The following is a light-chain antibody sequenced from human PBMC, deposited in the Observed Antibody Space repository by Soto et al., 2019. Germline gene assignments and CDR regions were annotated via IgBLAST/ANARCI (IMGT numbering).Light chain of an antibody. J-gene: IGKJ1*01. V-gene: IGKV1-33*01. CDR3: QQYGSSSPWT. CDR1: QDISNY. CDR2: DAS. Sequence: DIQMTQSPSSLSASVGDIVTITCQASQDISNYLNWYQQKPGKAPKLLIYDASNLETGVPSRFSGSGSGTEFTLIISSLQPDDFASYYCQQYGSSSPWTFGQGTKVEIK.